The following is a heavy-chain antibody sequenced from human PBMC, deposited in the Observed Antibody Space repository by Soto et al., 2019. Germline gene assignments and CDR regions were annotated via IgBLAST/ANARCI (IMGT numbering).Heavy chain of an antibody. V-gene: IGHV3-30*03. CDR1: GFTFSNG. D-gene: IGHD6-13*01. Sequence: QVQLVESGGGVVQPGRSLRLSCAASGFTFSNGMHWVRQAPGKGLEWVAVISYDGSEEHYADSVKGRFTISRDNSKNTLYLQMNSLRVEDTAIYYCARDYSRHWCVDYWGQGTLVTVSS. CDR2: ISYDGSEE. J-gene: IGHJ4*02. CDR3: ARDYSRHWCVDY.